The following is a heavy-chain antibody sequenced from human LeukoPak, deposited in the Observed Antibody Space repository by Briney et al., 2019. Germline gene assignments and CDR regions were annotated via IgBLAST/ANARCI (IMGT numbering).Heavy chain of an antibody. Sequence: GGSLRLSCAASGFIFSSYGMHWVRQAPGKGLEWVAVISYDGSNKFYADSVKGRFTISRDNSKNTLYLQMNSLKSEDTAVYHCAKDYYGDWGQGTLVTVSS. CDR1: GFIFSSYG. CDR3: AKDYYGD. D-gene: IGHD3-10*01. J-gene: IGHJ4*02. CDR2: ISYDGSNK. V-gene: IGHV3-30*18.